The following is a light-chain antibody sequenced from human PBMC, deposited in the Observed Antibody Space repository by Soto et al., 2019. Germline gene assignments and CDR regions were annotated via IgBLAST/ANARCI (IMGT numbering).Light chain of an antibody. Sequence: DIQMTQSPSSLSASVGDRVTITCRANQSVSDSLNWYQQKPGKVPKLLIYAASSLRSGVPARFSGSGSGTEFTLTISSLQSEDFAVYYCQQYNDWPPTFGQGTKVDIK. V-gene: IGKV1-39*01. CDR3: QQYNDWPPT. J-gene: IGKJ1*01. CDR2: AAS. CDR1: QSVSDS.